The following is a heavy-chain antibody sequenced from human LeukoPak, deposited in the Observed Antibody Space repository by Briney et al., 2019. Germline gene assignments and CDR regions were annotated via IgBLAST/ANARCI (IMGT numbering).Heavy chain of an antibody. CDR2: IYTSGST. CDR3: ARLGYCSSTSCYTGPFDI. CDR1: GGSISSGSYY. D-gene: IGHD2-2*02. J-gene: IGHJ3*02. V-gene: IGHV4-61*02. Sequence: SETLSLTCTVSGGSISSGSYYWSWIRQPAGKGLEWIGRIYTSGSTNYNPSLKSRVTISVDTSKNQFSLKLSSVTAADTAVYYCARLGYCSSTSCYTGPFDIWGQGTMVTVSS.